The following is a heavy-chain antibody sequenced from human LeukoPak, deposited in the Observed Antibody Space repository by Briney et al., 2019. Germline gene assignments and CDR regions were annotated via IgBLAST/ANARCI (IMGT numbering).Heavy chain of an antibody. D-gene: IGHD6-19*01. Sequence: GGSLRPSCAASGFTFSSYWMSWVRQAPGKGLEWVANIKQDGSEKSYVDSVKGQFTISRDNTKNSLYLQMNSLRAEDTAVYFCAREWAGPSFDYWGQGTLVTVST. CDR1: GFTFSSYW. J-gene: IGHJ4*02. CDR3: AREWAGPSFDY. CDR2: IKQDGSEK. V-gene: IGHV3-7*01.